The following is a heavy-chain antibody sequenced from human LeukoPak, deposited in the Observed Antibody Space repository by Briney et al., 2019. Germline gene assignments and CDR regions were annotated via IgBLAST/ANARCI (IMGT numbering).Heavy chain of an antibody. CDR3: AREEHDYVWGSYRYYYYYGIDV. Sequence: EGSLRLSCAASGFTFSSYGMHWVRQSPGRGLEWLSFVSFDGSNEFYADSLKGRFTISRDNSKDTLYLQMDSLRAEDTALYYCAREEHDYVWGSYRYYYYYGIDVWGQGTTVTVSS. CDR2: VSFDGSNE. J-gene: IGHJ6*02. V-gene: IGHV3-30*03. D-gene: IGHD3-16*02. CDR1: GFTFSSYG.